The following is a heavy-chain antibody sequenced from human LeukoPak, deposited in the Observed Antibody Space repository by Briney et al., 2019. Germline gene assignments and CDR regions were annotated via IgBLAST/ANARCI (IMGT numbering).Heavy chain of an antibody. Sequence: LGGSLRLSCAVSGFDFGDYTMHWVRQPPGKGLEWVSLISWNSGSIKYTESVKGRFTISRDNSKNSLYLQMSSLRTEDTALYYCARDIYDSGDFRGDFWGQGTLVTVSS. CDR2: ISWNSGSI. CDR3: ARDIYDSGDFRGDF. V-gene: IGHV3-43*01. D-gene: IGHD3-22*01. J-gene: IGHJ4*02. CDR1: GFDFGDYT.